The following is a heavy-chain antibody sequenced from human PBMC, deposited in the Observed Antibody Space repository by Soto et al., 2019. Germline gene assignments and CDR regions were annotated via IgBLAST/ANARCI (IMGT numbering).Heavy chain of an antibody. CDR3: ARHIAYCSGGSCHPHWFDP. Sequence: SETLSLTCTVSGGSISSSSYYWGWIRQPPGKGLEWIGSIYYSGSTYYNPSLKSRVTISVDTSKNQFSLKLSSVTAADTAVYYCARHIAYCSGGSCHPHWFDPWGQGTLVTVSS. J-gene: IGHJ5*02. V-gene: IGHV4-39*01. CDR1: GGSISSSSYY. CDR2: IYYSGST. D-gene: IGHD2-15*01.